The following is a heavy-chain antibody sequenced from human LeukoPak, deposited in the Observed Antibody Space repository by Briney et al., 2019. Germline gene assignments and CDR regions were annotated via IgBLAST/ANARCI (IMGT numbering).Heavy chain of an antibody. CDR3: ARHTAYGGNSAFEY. V-gene: IGHV4-31*03. J-gene: IGHJ4*02. CDR2: IYYSGST. CDR1: GGSISSGGYY. D-gene: IGHD4-17*01. Sequence: SETLSLTCTVSGGSISSGGYYWSWIRQHPGKGLEWIGYIYYSGSTYYNPSLKSRVTISVDTSKSQFSLKLSSVTAADTAVYYCARHTAYGGNSAFEYWGQGTLVTVSS.